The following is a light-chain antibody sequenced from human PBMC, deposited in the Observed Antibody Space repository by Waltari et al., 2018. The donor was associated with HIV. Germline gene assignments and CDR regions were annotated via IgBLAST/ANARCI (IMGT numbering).Light chain of an antibody. CDR3: SSWDDNLNGPV. J-gene: IGLJ3*02. CDR2: NDN. Sequence: QIVMTPSPSASATPGPGVPISCSGGVSNLASRSVPRSQQVPGPAPTLLIYNDNQRPSGVPDRFTGSKSGTSASLAISGLRSEDESDYYCSSWDDNLNGPVFGGGTKLTVL. V-gene: IGLV1-44*01. CDR1: VSNLASRS.